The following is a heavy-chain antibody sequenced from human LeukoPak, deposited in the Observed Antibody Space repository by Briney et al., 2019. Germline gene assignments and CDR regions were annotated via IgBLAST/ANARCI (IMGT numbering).Heavy chain of an antibody. Sequence: GGSLRLSCTASGFTLSTYGMHSVRQAPGKGREWVAFIRHDGSTKYYGDSVKGRFTISRDNSENTLYLQMNSLRAEDTAVYYCAKGAEGYGYYFDYWGQGTLVTVSS. J-gene: IGHJ4*02. CDR3: AKGAEGYGYYFDY. V-gene: IGHV3-30*02. CDR2: IRHDGSTK. D-gene: IGHD5-18*01. CDR1: GFTLSTYG.